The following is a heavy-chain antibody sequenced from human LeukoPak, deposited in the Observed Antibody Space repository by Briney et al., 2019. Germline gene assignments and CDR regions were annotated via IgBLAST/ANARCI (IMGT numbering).Heavy chain of an antibody. J-gene: IGHJ4*02. CDR1: GFTFSSYA. CDR3: AKAEDPASEYYDSRNVGADY. CDR2: ISGSGGST. Sequence: GGSLRLSCAASGFTFSSYAMSWVRQAPGKGLEWVSAISGSGGSTYYADSVKGRFTISRDNSKNTRYLQMNSLRAEDTAVYYCAKAEDPASEYYDSRNVGADYWGQGTLVTVSS. D-gene: IGHD3-22*01. V-gene: IGHV3-23*01.